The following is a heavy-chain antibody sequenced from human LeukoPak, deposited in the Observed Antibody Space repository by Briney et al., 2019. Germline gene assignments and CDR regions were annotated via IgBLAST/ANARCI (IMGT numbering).Heavy chain of an antibody. CDR1: GYTFTSFG. J-gene: IGHJ4*02. V-gene: IGHV1-18*01. Sequence: GPVKVSCKASGYTFTSFGITWVRQAPGQGLEWMGWITSYNNNTKYAQKFQGRVTMTTDTSTTTAYMELRSLKSDDTAVYYCARGVVTGNYWGQGTLVTVSS. CDR3: ARGVVTGNY. CDR2: ITSYNNNT. D-gene: IGHD3-16*01.